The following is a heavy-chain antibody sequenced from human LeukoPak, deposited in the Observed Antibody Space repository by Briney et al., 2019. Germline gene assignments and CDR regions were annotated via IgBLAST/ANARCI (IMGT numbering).Heavy chain of an antibody. V-gene: IGHV4-4*07. J-gene: IGHJ6*03. D-gene: IGHD3-10*01. CDR2: IYTSGST. Sequence: SETLSLTCTVSGGSISSYYWSWIRQPAGKGLEWIGRIYTSGSTNYNPSLKSRVTISVDTSKNQFSLKLSSVTAADTAVYYCARSNYYGSFPPLYYYKDVWGKGTTVTISS. CDR1: GGSISSYY. CDR3: ARSNYYGSFPPLYYYKDV.